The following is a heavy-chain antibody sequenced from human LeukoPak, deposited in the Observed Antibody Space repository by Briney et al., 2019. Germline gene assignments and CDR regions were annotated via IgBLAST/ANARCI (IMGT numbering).Heavy chain of an antibody. CDR1: GFTFSSYE. CDR3: ARDRSWNYEPFDY. Sequence: QTGGSLRLSCAASGFTFSSYEMNWVRQAPGKGLEGVSYSSSSGSTIYYADSVKGRFTISRDNAKNSLYLQMNSLRAEDTAVYYCARDRSWNYEPFDYWGQGTLVTVSS. D-gene: IGHD1-7*01. J-gene: IGHJ4*02. V-gene: IGHV3-48*03. CDR2: SSSSGSTI.